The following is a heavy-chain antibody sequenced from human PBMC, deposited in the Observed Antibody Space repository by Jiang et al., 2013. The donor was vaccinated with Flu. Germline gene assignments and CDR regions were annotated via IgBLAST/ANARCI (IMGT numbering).Heavy chain of an antibody. V-gene: IGHV5-10-1*01. CDR1: GYSFTSYW. D-gene: IGHD1-14*01. CDR2: LILVTLIP. CDR3: ARLSAGTNAQEGYYYYGMDV. Sequence: GAEVKKPGESLRISCKGSGYSFTSYWISWVRQMPGKGLEWMGGLILVTLIPTTARPSQGHVTISADKSISTAYLQWSSRKASDTAMYYCARLSAGTNAQEGYYYYGMDVWGKGTTVTVSS. J-gene: IGHJ6*04.